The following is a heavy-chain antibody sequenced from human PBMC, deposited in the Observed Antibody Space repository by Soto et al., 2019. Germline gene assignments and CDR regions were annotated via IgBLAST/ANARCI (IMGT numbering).Heavy chain of an antibody. D-gene: IGHD4-17*01. J-gene: IGHJ4*02. Sequence: SATLSLTCTVSGGSISSYYGSWIRQTPGKGLEWIGYIYYSGSTNYNPSLKSRVTISVDTSKNQFSLKLISVTAADTAVYYCARASDYGDYGLYYFDYGGQGTLVTFSS. CDR1: GGSISSYY. V-gene: IGHV4-59*01. CDR3: ARASDYGDYGLYYFDY. CDR2: IYYSGST.